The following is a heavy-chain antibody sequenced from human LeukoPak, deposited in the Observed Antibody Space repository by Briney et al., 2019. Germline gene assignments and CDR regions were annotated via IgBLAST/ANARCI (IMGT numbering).Heavy chain of an antibody. CDR2: ISGGSGNT. V-gene: IGHV3-23*01. CDR1: GFAFSTYA. Sequence: GGSLRLSCAASGFAFSTYAMNWVRQAPGKGLEWVSGISGGSGNTYYADSVKGRFTISRGSSKDTLFLQMSSLRAEDTAVYYCAKGMTFQYYYSMDVWGQGTSVTVSS. CDR3: AKGMTFQYYYSMDV. J-gene: IGHJ6*02. D-gene: IGHD2/OR15-2a*01.